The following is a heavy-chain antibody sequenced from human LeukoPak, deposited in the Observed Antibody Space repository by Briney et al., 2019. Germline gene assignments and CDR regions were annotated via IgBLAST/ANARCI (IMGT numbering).Heavy chain of an antibody. D-gene: IGHD6-19*01. CDR2: ISYDGANK. Sequence: GGTLTLSCSASGFTFTTYGMNWVRQAPGKGLEWVAVISYDGANKHYADSVKGRFTISRDNSKNTLYMQMNSLRAEDTAVYYCARGVRIAVAGNIDYWGQGTLVTVSS. CDR1: GFTFTTYG. CDR3: ARGVRIAVAGNIDY. J-gene: IGHJ4*02. V-gene: IGHV3-30*03.